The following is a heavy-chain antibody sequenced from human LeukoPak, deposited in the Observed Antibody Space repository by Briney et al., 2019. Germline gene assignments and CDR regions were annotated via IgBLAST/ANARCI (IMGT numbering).Heavy chain of an antibody. CDR3: ASTYVLRYFDWLLGWSDP. Sequence: GGSLRLSCAASGFTFSSYSMNWVRQAPGKGLEWVSSISSSSSYIYYADSVKGRFTISRDNAKNSLYLQMNSLRAEDTAVYYCASTYVLRYFDWLLGWSDPWGQGTLVTVSS. D-gene: IGHD3-9*01. CDR2: ISSSSSYI. CDR1: GFTFSSYS. J-gene: IGHJ5*02. V-gene: IGHV3-21*01.